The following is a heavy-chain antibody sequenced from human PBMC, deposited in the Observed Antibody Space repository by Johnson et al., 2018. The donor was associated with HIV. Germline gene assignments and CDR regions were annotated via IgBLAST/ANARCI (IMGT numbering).Heavy chain of an antibody. D-gene: IGHD6-6*01. Sequence: VQLVESGGGVVQPGRSLRLSCAASGFTFSSYAMSWVRQAPGKGLEWVSAISGSGGATYYADSVKGRFTISRDTSKNTLYLQMNSLRAEDTAVYYCARSSSSGAFDIWGQGTMVTVSS. CDR3: ARSSSSGAFDI. V-gene: IGHV3-23*04. J-gene: IGHJ3*02. CDR2: ISGSGGAT. CDR1: GFTFSSYA.